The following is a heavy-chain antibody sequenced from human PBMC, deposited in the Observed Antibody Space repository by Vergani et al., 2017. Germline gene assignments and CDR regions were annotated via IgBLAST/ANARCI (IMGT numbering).Heavy chain of an antibody. CDR3: ARGWEPYYMDV. CDR2: IYYSGST. V-gene: IGHV4-59*01. D-gene: IGHD1-14*01. J-gene: IGHJ6*03. Sequence: QVQLQESGPGLVKPSETLSLTCTVSGGSISSYYWSWIRQPPGKGLEWIGYIYYSGSTNYNPSLKSRVTISVDTSKNQFSLKLSSVTAADTAVYYCARGWEPYYMDVWGKGTTVTVSS. CDR1: GGSISSYY.